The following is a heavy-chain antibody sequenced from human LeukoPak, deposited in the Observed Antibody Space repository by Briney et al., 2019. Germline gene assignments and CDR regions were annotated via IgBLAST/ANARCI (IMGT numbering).Heavy chain of an antibody. J-gene: IGHJ4*02. CDR2: IYSSGST. D-gene: IGHD6-6*01. CDR1: GGSINSFY. V-gene: IGHV4-4*07. Sequence: PSETLSLTCTVSGGSINSFYWTWIRQPAGKGLEWIGRIYSSGSTSFNPSLKSRVTMSVDTSKNQFSLRLSSVTAADTAAYFCARENWRSKSIDFDSWGQGTLVTVSS. CDR3: ARENWRSKSIDFDS.